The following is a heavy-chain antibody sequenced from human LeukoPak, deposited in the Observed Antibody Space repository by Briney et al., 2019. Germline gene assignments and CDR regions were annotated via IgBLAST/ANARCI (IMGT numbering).Heavy chain of an antibody. D-gene: IGHD3-16*01. Sequence: ASVTVSCMASGYTFTSYAMHWVRQAPGQRLEWMGWINAGNGNTKYSQKFQGRVTITRDTSASTAYMELSSLRSEDTAVYYCARDGGTSHYYFGYWGQGTLVTVSS. V-gene: IGHV1-3*01. CDR3: ARDGGTSHYYFGY. CDR2: INAGNGNT. J-gene: IGHJ4*02. CDR1: GYTFTSYA.